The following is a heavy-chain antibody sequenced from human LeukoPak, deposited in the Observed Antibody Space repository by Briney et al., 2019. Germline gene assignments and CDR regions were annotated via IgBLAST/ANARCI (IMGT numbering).Heavy chain of an antibody. D-gene: IGHD3-10*01. Sequence: GGSLGLSCAASGFPFRNYVIHWVRQAPGKGLEWISSISGRTTSTYYADSVKGRFIISRDNAKNSLYLQMNSLRAEDTAVYYCAREDGEAFDYWGQGTLVTVSS. CDR2: ISGRTTST. J-gene: IGHJ4*02. CDR3: AREDGEAFDY. CDR1: GFPFRNYV. V-gene: IGHV3-21*01.